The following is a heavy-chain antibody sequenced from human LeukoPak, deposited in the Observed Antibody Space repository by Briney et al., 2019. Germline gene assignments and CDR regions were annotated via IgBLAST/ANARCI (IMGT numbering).Heavy chain of an antibody. V-gene: IGHV4-30-2*01. Sequence: SQTLSLTCTVSGVSISSGGYYWSWIRQPPGKGLEWIGYIYHSGSTYYNPSLKSRVSISIDTSKSQFSLILNSVTAADTAVYYCARGLSDVYWGQGTLVTVSS. J-gene: IGHJ4*02. CDR2: IYHSGST. CDR1: GVSISSGGYY. CDR3: ARGLSDVY.